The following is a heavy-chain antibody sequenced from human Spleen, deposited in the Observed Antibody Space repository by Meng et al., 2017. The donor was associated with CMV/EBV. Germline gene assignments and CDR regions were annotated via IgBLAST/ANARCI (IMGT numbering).Heavy chain of an antibody. Sequence: ASVKVSCKASGYTFTNYDINWVRQATGQGLEWMGWMNPDSGNAGYAQKFQGRVAMTRNTSISTAYMELSSLRSEDTAVYYCAAVPDDFWYGMDVWGQGTTVTVSS. V-gene: IGHV1-8*01. D-gene: IGHD3-3*01. CDR3: AAVPDDFWYGMDV. J-gene: IGHJ6*02. CDR2: MNPDSGNA. CDR1: GYTFTNYD.